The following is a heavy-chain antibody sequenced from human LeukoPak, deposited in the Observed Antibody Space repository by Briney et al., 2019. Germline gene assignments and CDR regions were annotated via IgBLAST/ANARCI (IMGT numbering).Heavy chain of an antibody. D-gene: IGHD4-17*01. CDR2: ISSSSSYT. J-gene: IGHJ4*02. CDR3: ARDRGYGDYGHYFDY. V-gene: IGHV3-11*05. CDR1: GFTFSDYY. Sequence: GGSLRLSCAASGFTFSDYYMNWIRQAPGKGLEWVSYISSSSSYTNCADSVKGRFTISRDNAKNSLYLQMNSLRAEDTAVYYCARDRGYGDYGHYFDYWGQGTLVTVSS.